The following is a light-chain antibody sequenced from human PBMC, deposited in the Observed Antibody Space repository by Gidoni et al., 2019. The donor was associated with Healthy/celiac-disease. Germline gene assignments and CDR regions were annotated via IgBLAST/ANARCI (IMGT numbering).Light chain of an antibody. CDR3: QQYGSSPSIT. Sequence: EIVLTQSPGTLSLSPGERATLSCRASQSVSSIYLAWYQQKPGQAPRILSYGASSRATGIPDRFSGSVSGTDFTLTISRLEPEDFAVYYCQQYGSSPSITFGQGTRLEIK. CDR2: GAS. CDR1: QSVSSIY. V-gene: IGKV3-20*01. J-gene: IGKJ5*01.